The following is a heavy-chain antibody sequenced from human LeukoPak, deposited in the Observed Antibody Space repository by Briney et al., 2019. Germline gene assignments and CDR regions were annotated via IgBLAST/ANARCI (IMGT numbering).Heavy chain of an antibody. V-gene: IGHV3-49*03. CDR3: TRDVAGWLAYYFDY. D-gene: IGHD2-21*01. Sequence: GGSLRLSCTASGFTFGDYAMSWFRQAPGKGLEWVGFIRSKAYGGTTEYAASVKGRFTISRDDSKSIAYLQMNSLKTEDTAVYYCTRDVAGWLAYYFDYWGQGTVVTVSS. CDR2: IRSKAYGGTT. J-gene: IGHJ4*02. CDR1: GFTFGDYA.